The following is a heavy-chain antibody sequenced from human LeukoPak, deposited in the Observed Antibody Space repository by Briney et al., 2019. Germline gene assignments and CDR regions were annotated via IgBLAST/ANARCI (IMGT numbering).Heavy chain of an antibody. J-gene: IGHJ4*02. D-gene: IGHD3-9*01. CDR1: GFTFDDYA. V-gene: IGHV3-9*01. Sequence: SGGSLRLSCAASGFTFDDYAMHWVRQAPGEGLEWVSGISWNSGSIGYADSVKGRFTISRDNAKNSLYLQMNSLRAEDTALYYCAKGPYFDWSHYYFDYWGQGTLVTVSS. CDR2: ISWNSGSI. CDR3: AKGPYFDWSHYYFDY.